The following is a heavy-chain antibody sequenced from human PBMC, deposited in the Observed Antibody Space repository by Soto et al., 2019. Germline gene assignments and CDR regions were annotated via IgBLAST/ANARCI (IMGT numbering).Heavy chain of an antibody. CDR3: ARDSGSGSF. Sequence: QVQLQESGPGLVKPSQTLSLTCTVSGGSVSNGDYYWSWIRQPPGKGLEWIGNMPYSGSTGYNPSLKSRVTLSVDTSMNQFSLKLSSVTPADTAVYYCARDSGSGSFWGQGTLVTVSS. J-gene: IGHJ1*01. V-gene: IGHV4-30-4*01. D-gene: IGHD1-26*01. CDR2: MPYSGST. CDR1: GGSVSNGDYY.